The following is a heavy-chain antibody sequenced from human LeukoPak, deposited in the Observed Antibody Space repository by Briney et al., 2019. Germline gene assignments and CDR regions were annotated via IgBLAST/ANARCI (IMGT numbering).Heavy chain of an antibody. CDR1: GFSFSSYA. CDR3: AKANWVSNADAVF. D-gene: IGHD1-1*01. J-gene: IGHJ4*02. Sequence: GGSLRLSCAASGFSFSSYAMSWVRGAPARGLEWVSSLRGNGDTFYADSVKGRFTLSRDDSRNTVYLQLNNLRVEDTAVYYCAKANWVSNADAVFWGQGTVVTVSS. V-gene: IGHV3-23*01. CDR2: LRGNGDT.